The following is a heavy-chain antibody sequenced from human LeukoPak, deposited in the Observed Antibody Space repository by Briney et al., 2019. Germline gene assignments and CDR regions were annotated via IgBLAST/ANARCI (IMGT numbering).Heavy chain of an antibody. CDR3: AKGPYGGNSPLYFDY. CDR2: ISSDGTKK. V-gene: IGHV3-30*18. CDR1: GFTFNTYG. D-gene: IGHD4-23*01. Sequence: GRSLRLSCAASGFTFNTYGMHWVRQAPGKGLEWVALISSDGTKKYYADSLKGRFTISRDNSQNTLYLQMNSLRAEDTAVFYCAKGPYGGNSPLYFDYWGQGTLVTVSS. J-gene: IGHJ4*02.